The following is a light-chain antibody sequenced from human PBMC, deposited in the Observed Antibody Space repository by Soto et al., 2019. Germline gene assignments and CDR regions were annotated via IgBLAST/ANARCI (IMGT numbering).Light chain of an antibody. CDR1: QDISTS. CDR2: DAS. V-gene: IGKV3-11*01. CDR3: QQRGNRPPLT. J-gene: IGKJ4*01. Sequence: EVVLTQYPATLSVSPGDRATLSCRASQDISTSLAWYQQKPGQAPRLLIYDASDRATGIPARFSGSGSGTDFTLTISSLEPEDFAVYYCQQRGNRPPLTFGGGTKVDIK.